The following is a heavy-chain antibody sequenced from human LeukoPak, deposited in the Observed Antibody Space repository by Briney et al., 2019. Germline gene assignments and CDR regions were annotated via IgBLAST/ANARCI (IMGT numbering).Heavy chain of an antibody. CDR3: ARVGSNSWYTERTDY. J-gene: IGHJ4*02. CDR2: IYHSGST. D-gene: IGHD6-13*01. V-gene: IGHV4-4*02. Sequence: SETLSLTCAVSGGSISSSNWWSWVRQPPGKGLEWIGEIYHSGSTNYNPSLKSRVTISVDKSKNQFSLKLSSVTAADTAVYYCARVGSNSWYTERTDYWGQGTLVTVSS. CDR1: GGSISSSNW.